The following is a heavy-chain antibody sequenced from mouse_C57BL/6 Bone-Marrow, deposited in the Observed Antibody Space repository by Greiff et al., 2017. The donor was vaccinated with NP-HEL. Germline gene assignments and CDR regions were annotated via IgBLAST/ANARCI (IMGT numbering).Heavy chain of an antibody. V-gene: IGHV5-17*01. CDR1: GFTFSDYG. Sequence: EVNVVESGGGLVKPGGSLKLSCAASGFTFSDYGMHWVRQAPEKGLEWVAYISSGSSTIYYADTVKGRFTISRDNATNTLFLQMTSLRSEDTAMYYCARPSNFYFDYWGQGTTLTVSS. CDR2: ISSGSSTI. CDR3: ARPSNFYFDY. D-gene: IGHD4-1*01. J-gene: IGHJ2*01.